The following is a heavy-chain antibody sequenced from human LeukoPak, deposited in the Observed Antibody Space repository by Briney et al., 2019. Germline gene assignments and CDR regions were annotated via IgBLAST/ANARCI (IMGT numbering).Heavy chain of an antibody. D-gene: IGHD2-15*01. Sequence: GESLKISCKGSGYSFSSYWIGWVRQMPGKGLEWMGIIYPDDSDTRYSPSFQGQVTISADKSISTAYLQWSSLKASDTAMYYCARHRKDIGFDSWGQGTLVTVSS. V-gene: IGHV5-51*01. J-gene: IGHJ4*02. CDR2: IYPDDSDT. CDR3: ARHRKDIGFDS. CDR1: GYSFSSYW.